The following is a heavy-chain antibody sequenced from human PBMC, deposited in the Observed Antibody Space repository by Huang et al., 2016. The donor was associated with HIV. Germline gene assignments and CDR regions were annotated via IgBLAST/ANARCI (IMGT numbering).Heavy chain of an antibody. Sequence: QVQLVQSGAELKKPGASVKVSCKVSGYTLTELSIHWVRQAPGKGLEWRGGFAPEHGETIYAQNFQGRVTMTEDTSTDTAYMELHSLRPEDTAVYYCAAGYDTYYDIWGQGTMVIASS. CDR3: AAGYDTYYDI. CDR1: GYTLTELS. D-gene: IGHD2-21*01. CDR2: FAPEHGET. V-gene: IGHV1-24*01. J-gene: IGHJ3*02.